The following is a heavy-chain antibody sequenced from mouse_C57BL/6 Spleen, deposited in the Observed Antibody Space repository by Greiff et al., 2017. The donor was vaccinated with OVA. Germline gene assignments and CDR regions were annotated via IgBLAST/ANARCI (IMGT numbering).Heavy chain of an antibody. CDR1: GFTFSSYG. CDR3: ARHDGYYEVYAMDY. J-gene: IGHJ4*01. CDR2: ISSGGSYT. Sequence: EVKLVESGGDLVKPGGSLKLSCAASGFTFSSYGMSWVRQTPDKRLEWVATISSGGSYTYYPDSVKGRFTISRDNAKNTLYLQMSSLKSEDTAMYYCARHDGYYEVYAMDYWGQGTLVTVSS. D-gene: IGHD2-3*01. V-gene: IGHV5-6*02.